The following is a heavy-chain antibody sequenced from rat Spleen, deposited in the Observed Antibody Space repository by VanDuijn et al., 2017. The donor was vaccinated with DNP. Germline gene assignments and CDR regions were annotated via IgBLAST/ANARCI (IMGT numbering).Heavy chain of an antibody. CDR2: MSSGGST. CDR3: ARDNYFDY. V-gene: IGHV2S8*01. J-gene: IGHJ2*01. Sequence: QVQLKESGPGLVQPSQTLSLTCTVSGFSLTSYGVRWVRQPPGKGLEWIAAMSSGGSTDYNSALKSRLSISRDTSKSQVFLKMNSLQTEDTAMYFCARDNYFDYWGQGVMVTVSS. CDR1: GFSLTSYG.